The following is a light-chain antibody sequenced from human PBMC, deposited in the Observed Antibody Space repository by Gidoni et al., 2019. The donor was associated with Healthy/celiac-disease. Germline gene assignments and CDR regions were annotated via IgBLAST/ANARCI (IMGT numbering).Light chain of an antibody. CDR3: QQRGRWPLT. CDR2: GAS. Sequence: EIVLTQSPATLSSSPGERATLSCRASQSLGTFLVWYQHKPGQAPSLLIYGASTRSTGVPARFSGAGSRTDFTLTIASLEPEDFAIYYCQQRGRWPLTFGGGTRVEI. CDR1: QSLGTF. J-gene: IGKJ4*01. V-gene: IGKV3-11*01.